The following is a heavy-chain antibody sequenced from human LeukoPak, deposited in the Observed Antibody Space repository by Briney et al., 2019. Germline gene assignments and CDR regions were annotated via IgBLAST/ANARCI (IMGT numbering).Heavy chain of an antibody. CDR1: GFTFSSYA. CDR3: AKDLDSSGYANRFDP. CDR2: ISGSGGST. D-gene: IGHD3-22*01. Sequence: PGGSLRLSCAASGFTFSSYAMSWVRQAPGKGLEWVSAISGSGGSTYYADSVKGRFTISRDNSKNTLYLQMNSLRAEDTAVYYCAKDLDSSGYANRFDPWGQGTLVTVSS. V-gene: IGHV3-23*01. J-gene: IGHJ5*02.